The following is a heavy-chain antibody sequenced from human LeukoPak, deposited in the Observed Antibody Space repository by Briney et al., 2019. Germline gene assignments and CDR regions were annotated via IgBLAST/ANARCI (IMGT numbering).Heavy chain of an antibody. J-gene: IGHJ4*02. CDR2: ISYDGGNK. CDR1: GFTFSSYG. CDR3: AKDLGRVVVAATPFDY. D-gene: IGHD2-15*01. Sequence: PGGSLRLSCAASGFTFSSYGMHWVRQAPGKGLEWVAVISYDGGNKYYADSVKGRFTISRDNSKNTLYLQMNSLRAEDTAVYYCAKDLGRVVVAATPFDYWGQGTLVTVSS. V-gene: IGHV3-30*18.